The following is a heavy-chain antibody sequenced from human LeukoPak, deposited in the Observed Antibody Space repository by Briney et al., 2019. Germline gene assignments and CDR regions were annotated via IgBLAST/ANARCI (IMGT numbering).Heavy chain of an antibody. V-gene: IGHV3-7*01. CDR1: GFTFSSYW. J-gene: IGHJ4*02. CDR2: IKQDGSEK. Sequence: GGSLRLSCAASGFTFSSYWMSWVRQAPGKGLEWVANIKQDGSEKYYVDSVKGGFTISRDNAKNSLYLQMNSLRAEDTAVYYCARVSSSAIFVYWRQGTLVTVSS. D-gene: IGHD6-6*01. CDR3: ARVSSSAIFVY.